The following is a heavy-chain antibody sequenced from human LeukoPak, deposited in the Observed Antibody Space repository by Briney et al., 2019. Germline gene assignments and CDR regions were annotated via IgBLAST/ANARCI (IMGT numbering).Heavy chain of an antibody. V-gene: IGHV4-59*08. CDR2: IYYSGST. J-gene: IGHJ4*02. CDR1: GGSISSYY. Sequence: PSETLSLTCTVSGGSISSYYWSWIRQPPGKGLEWIGYIYYSGSTNYNPSFKSRVTISVDTSKNQFSLKLSSVTAADTAVYYCARHDSSAWYGGVDHWGQGTLVTVSS. D-gene: IGHD6-19*01. CDR3: ARHDSSAWYGGVDH.